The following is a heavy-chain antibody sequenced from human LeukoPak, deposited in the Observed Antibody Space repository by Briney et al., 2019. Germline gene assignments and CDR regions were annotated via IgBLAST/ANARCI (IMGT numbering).Heavy chain of an antibody. CDR1: GGSISSGSYY. V-gene: IGHV4-39*01. CDR2: IHHSGST. Sequence: KPSETLSLTCTVSGGSISSGSYYWGWIRQPPGKGLEWIGNIHHSGSTYYKPSLRSRVIIVDTSKNQFSLRLSSVTAADTAVYYCARFFSAATWGYNWFDPWGQGTLVTVSS. J-gene: IGHJ5*02. D-gene: IGHD2-15*01. CDR3: ARFFSAATWGYNWFDP.